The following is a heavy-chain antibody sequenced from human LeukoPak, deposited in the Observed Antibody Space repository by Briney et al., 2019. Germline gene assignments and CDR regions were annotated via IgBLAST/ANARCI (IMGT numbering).Heavy chain of an antibody. D-gene: IGHD4-17*01. CDR2: INAGNGNT. J-gene: IGHJ5*02. Sequence: GASVKVSCKASGYTFTSYAMHWVRQAPGQRLEWMGWINAGNGNTKYSQKFQGRVTITRDTSASTAYMELSSLRSEDTAVYYCARALRSYGWFDPWGQGTLVTVSS. CDR3: ARALRSYGWFDP. V-gene: IGHV1-3*01. CDR1: GYTFTSYA.